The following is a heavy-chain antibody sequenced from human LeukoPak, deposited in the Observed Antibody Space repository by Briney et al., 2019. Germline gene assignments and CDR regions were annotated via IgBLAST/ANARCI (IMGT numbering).Heavy chain of an antibody. V-gene: IGHV1-2*02. D-gene: IGHD6-19*01. Sequence: ASVKVSCKASGYTFTGYYMHWVRQAPGQGLEWMGWINPNSGGTNYAQKFQGRVTMTRDTSISAAYMELSRLRSDDTAVYYCARGSVAGTNWFDPWGQGTLVTVSS. CDR1: GYTFTGYY. J-gene: IGHJ5*02. CDR2: INPNSGGT. CDR3: ARGSVAGTNWFDP.